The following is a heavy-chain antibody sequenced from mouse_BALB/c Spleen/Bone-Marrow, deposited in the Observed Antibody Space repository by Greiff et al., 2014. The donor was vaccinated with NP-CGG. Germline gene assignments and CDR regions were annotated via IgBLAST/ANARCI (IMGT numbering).Heavy chain of an antibody. J-gene: IGHJ3*01. V-gene: IGHV14-3*02. CDR3: AIYYDGCSGFAF. Sequence: VQLQQPGAELVKPGASVKLSCTASGFNIKDTYMHWVKQRPEQGLEWIGRIDPANGNTKYDPKFQGKATITADTSSNTAYLQLRSLASEDTAVYYCAIYYDGCSGFAFWGQGTLVTVSA. CDR1: GFNIKDTY. D-gene: IGHD1-1*01. CDR2: IDPANGNT.